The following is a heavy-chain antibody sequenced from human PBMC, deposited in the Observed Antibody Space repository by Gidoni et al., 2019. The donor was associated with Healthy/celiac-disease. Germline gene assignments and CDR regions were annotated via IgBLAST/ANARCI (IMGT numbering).Heavy chain of an antibody. CDR1: GFTFSSYD. CDR3: ARGGYGDKPAFDI. J-gene: IGHJ3*02. V-gene: IGHV3-13*01. Sequence: EVQLVESGGGLVQPGGSLRLSCAASGFTFSSYDMHWVRQATGKGLEWVSAIGTAGDTYYPGSVKGRFTISRENAKNSLYLQMNSLRAGDTAVYYCARGGYGDKPAFDIWGQGTMVTVSS. D-gene: IGHD4-17*01. CDR2: IGTAGDT.